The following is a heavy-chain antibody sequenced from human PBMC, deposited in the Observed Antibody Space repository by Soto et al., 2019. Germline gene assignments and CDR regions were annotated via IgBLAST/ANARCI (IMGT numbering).Heavy chain of an antibody. D-gene: IGHD6-19*01. CDR2: ISYDGSNK. V-gene: IGHV3-30*18. CDR3: AKDLYPIDEQWLVLPGMDV. Sequence: GGSLRLSCAASGFTFSSYGMHWVRQAPGKGLEWVAVISYDGSNKYYADSVKGRFTISRDNSKNTLYLQMNSLRAEDTAVYYCAKDLYPIDEQWLVLPGMDVWGQGTTVTVSS. CDR1: GFTFSSYG. J-gene: IGHJ6*02.